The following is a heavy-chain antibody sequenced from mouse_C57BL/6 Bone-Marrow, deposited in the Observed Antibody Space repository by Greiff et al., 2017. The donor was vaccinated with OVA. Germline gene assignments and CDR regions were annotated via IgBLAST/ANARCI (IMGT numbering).Heavy chain of an antibody. V-gene: IGHV1-81*01. D-gene: IGHD1-2*01. CDR2: IYPRSGNT. J-gene: IGHJ3*01. CDR1: GYTFTSYG. CDR3: ARDYGSPY. Sequence: VKVVESGAELARPGASVKLSCKASGYTFTSYGISWVKQRTGQGLEWIGEIYPRSGNTYYNEKFKGKATLTADKSSSTAYMELRSLTSEDSAVYFCARDYGSPYWGQGTLVTVSA.